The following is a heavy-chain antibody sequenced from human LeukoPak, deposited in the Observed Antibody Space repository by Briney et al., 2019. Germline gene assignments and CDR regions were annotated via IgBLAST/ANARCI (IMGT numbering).Heavy chain of an antibody. CDR2: ISSSSSYI. Sequence: GGSLRLSCAASGFTFSSCSMNWVRQAPGKGLEWVSSISSSSSYIYYADSVKGRFTISRDNAKNSLYLQMNSLRAEDTAVYYCATGLIVATIKGVEYWGQGTLVTVSS. CDR3: ATGLIVATIKGVEY. D-gene: IGHD5-12*01. J-gene: IGHJ4*02. CDR1: GFTFSSCS. V-gene: IGHV3-21*01.